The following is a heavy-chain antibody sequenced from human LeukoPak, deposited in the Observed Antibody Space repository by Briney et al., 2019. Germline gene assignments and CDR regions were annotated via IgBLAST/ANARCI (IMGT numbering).Heavy chain of an antibody. CDR2: ISPSGSAI. Sequence: PGGSLRLSCSDSESILSTYAVNWVRQAPGRGLEWVSSISPSGSAIFYAGSVKGRFTISRDNAKNSLYLQMNSLRAEDTAVYYCAKVEYFDYWGQGTLVTVSS. V-gene: IGHV3-21*04. CDR1: ESILSTYA. D-gene: IGHD6-6*01. CDR3: AKVEYFDY. J-gene: IGHJ4*02.